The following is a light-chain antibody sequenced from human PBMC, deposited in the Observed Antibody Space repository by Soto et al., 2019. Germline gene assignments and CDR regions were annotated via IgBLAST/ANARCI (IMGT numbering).Light chain of an antibody. CDR3: RQHGSSPLA. CDR1: QSVSSSY. Sequence: EMGVTQSPATLSLSPGERATLSCGASQSVSSSYLAWDQQKPCLATRLLNCDASSRATVIPDRFSGSGSGTDFTLIISRLQPEDFAVYYCRQHGSSPLAFGPGTKVDIK. CDR2: DAS. J-gene: IGKJ3*01. V-gene: IGKV3D-20*01.